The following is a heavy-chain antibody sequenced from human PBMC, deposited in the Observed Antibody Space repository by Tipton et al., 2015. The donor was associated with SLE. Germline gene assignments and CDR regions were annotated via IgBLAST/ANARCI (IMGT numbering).Heavy chain of an antibody. J-gene: IGHJ4*02. Sequence: SLRLSCAASGFTFKNYAMHWVRQAPGKGLVWVSRTNSDGSSTIYADSVKGRFTISTDNAKNTLYLQMNSLRDEDTAVYFCAREDRDTGHYPVDYWGLGTLVTVSS. CDR3: AREDRDTGHYPVDY. D-gene: IGHD3-9*01. V-gene: IGHV3-74*01. CDR2: TNSDGSST. CDR1: GFTFKNYA.